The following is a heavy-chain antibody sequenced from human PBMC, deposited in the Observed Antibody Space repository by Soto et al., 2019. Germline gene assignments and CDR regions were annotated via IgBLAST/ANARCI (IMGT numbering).Heavy chain of an antibody. CDR1: GFTFSSYG. CDR3: ARDPGHYSSSWYGDY. Sequence: VQLVESGGGVVQPGRSLRLSCAASGFTFSSYGMHWVRQAPGKGLEWVAVIWYDGSNKYYADSVKGRFTISRDNSKNTLYLQMNSLRAEDTAVYYCARDPGHYSSSWYGDYWGQGTLVTVSS. D-gene: IGHD6-13*01. J-gene: IGHJ4*02. V-gene: IGHV3-33*01. CDR2: IWYDGSNK.